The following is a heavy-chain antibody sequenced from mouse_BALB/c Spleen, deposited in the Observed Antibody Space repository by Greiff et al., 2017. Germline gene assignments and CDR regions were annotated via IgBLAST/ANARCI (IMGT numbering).Heavy chain of an antibody. J-gene: IGHJ4*01. V-gene: IGHV7-3*02. CDR3: AREYYYAMDY. Sequence: DVHLVESGGGLVQPGGSLRLSCATSGFTFTDYYMSWVRQPPGKALEWLGFIRNKANGYTTEYSASVKGRFTISRDNSQSILYLQMNTLRAEDSATYYCAREYYYAMDYWGQGTSVTVSS. CDR1: GFTFTDYY. CDR2: IRNKANGYTT.